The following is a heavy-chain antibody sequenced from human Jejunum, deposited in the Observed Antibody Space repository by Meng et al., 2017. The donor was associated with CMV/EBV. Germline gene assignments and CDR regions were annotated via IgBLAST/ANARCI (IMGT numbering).Heavy chain of an antibody. D-gene: IGHD3-22*01. CDR2: ISPYNGNT. CDR3: ARGVVTMIRYYFDY. J-gene: IGHJ4*02. Sequence: SGYTSTSYGISWVRQAPGQGLEWMGWISPYNGNTHYVQKLQGRVTMTTDTSTSTAYMELRSLRSDDTAVYYCARGVVTMIRYYFDYWGQGTLVTVSS. V-gene: IGHV1-18*01. CDR1: GYTSTSYG.